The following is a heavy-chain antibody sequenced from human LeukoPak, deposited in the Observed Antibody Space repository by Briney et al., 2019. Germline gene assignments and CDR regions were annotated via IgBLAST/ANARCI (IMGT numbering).Heavy chain of an antibody. Sequence: PSETLSLTCTVSGGSISSYYWSWIRQPAGKGLEWIGRVYTSGSTNYNPSLKSRVTMSLDTSKNQFSPKLSSVTAADMAVYYCARAGLGYSYGFDYWGQGTLVTVSS. CDR2: VYTSGST. CDR1: GGSISSYY. D-gene: IGHD5-18*01. V-gene: IGHV4-4*07. CDR3: ARAGLGYSYGFDY. J-gene: IGHJ4*02.